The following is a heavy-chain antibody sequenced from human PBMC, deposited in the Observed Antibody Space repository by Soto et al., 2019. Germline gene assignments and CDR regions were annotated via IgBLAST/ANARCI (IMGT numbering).Heavy chain of an antibody. Sequence: PXETLSLTCTVSGCSMSSYYWSWIRQPPGKGLEWIGYIYYSGSTNYNPSLKSRVTISVDTSKNQFSLKLSSVTAADTAVYYCARDVVAVGFDHWGQGTLVTVSS. CDR3: ARDVVAVGFDH. J-gene: IGHJ5*02. D-gene: IGHD2-15*01. V-gene: IGHV4-59*01. CDR1: GCSMSSYY. CDR2: IYYSGST.